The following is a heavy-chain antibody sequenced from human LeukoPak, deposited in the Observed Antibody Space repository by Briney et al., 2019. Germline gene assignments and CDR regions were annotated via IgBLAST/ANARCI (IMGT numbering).Heavy chain of an antibody. CDR1: GFTFRNAS. CDR2: IYSGGST. Sequence: GGSLRLSCAASGFTFRNASMSWIRQAPGKGLEWVSVIYSGGSTYYADSVKGRFTISRDNSKNTLYLQMNSLRAEDTAVYYCARSWELGGGQGTLVTVSS. J-gene: IGHJ4*02. V-gene: IGHV3-66*01. CDR3: ARSWELG. D-gene: IGHD1-26*01.